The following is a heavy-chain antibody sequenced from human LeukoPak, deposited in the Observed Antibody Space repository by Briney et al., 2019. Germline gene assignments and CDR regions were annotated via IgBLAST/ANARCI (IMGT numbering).Heavy chain of an antibody. V-gene: IGHV3-7*05. CDR1: RFTFSSFW. J-gene: IGHJ3*01. CDR3: ARGPGRVAVPATGSFDL. Sequence: GGSLRLSCVASRFTFSSFWMSWVRQAPGKGLEWVANIKQDESEKYYVDSVKGRFTISRDNAKNSLYLQMNSLRADDTALYYCARGPGRVAVPATGSFDLWGQGTMVTVS. D-gene: IGHD3-9*01. CDR2: IKQDESEK.